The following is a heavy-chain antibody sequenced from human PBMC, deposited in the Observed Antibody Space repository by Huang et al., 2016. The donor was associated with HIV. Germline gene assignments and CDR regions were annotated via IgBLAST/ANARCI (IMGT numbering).Heavy chain of an antibody. CDR2: ISGGGSSI. Sequence: EVQLEESGGALVKPGGSLRLSCAATGFLFTTFTMHWVRQAPGKGLGWVSSISGGGSSIYYADAVKGRFTISRDNTKKSLYLKMSSLSVDDTAFYFCARGGPVGYFNLWGHGTLVSVSS. CDR1: GFLFTTFT. J-gene: IGHJ4*03. D-gene: IGHD2-15*01. CDR3: ARGGPVGYFNL. V-gene: IGHV3-21*01.